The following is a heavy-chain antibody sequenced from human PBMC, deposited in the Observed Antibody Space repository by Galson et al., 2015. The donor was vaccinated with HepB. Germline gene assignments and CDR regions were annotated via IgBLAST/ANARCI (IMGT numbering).Heavy chain of an antibody. CDR3: ARSSSWSLSNWFDP. CDR2: IDWDDDK. V-gene: IGHV2-70*11. J-gene: IGHJ5*02. D-gene: IGHD6-13*01. Sequence: PALVKPTQTLTLTCTFSGFSLSTSGMCVSWIRQPPGKALEWLARIDWDDDKYYSTSLKTRLTISKDTSKNQVVLTMTNMDPVDTATYYCARSSSWSLSNWFDPWGQGTLATVSS. CDR1: GFSLSTSGMC.